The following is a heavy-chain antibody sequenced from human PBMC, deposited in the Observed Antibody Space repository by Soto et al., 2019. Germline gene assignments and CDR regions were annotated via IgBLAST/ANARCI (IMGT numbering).Heavy chain of an antibody. CDR2: IIPILGIA. D-gene: IGHD6-19*01. CDR3: AGKAVAVRVDY. CDR1: GGTFSSYT. J-gene: IGHJ4*02. V-gene: IGHV1-69*02. Sequence: QVQLVQSGAEVKKPGSSVKVSCKASGGTFSSYTISWVRQVPGQGLECMGRIIPILGIANYAQKFQGRVTITADKSTSTAYMELSSLRSEDTAVYYCAGKAVAVRVDYWGQGTLVTVST.